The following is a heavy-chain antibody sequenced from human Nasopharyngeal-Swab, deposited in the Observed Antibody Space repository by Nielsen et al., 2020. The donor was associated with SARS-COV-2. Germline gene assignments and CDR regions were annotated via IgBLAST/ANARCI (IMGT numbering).Heavy chain of an antibody. CDR3: ARDNDPGVLWFGELFSYLDD. CDR2: VNSGCNT. D-gene: IGHD3-10*01. CDR1: GIFVSGNY. Sequence: GESLKTSCAASGIFVSGNYLKLVRQAPSMGLELVSVVNSGCNTYYADTLNGRFTISRDNSKNTLYLQMNHLRAEDTAVYYCARDNDPGVLWFGELFSYLDDWGQGTLVTVAS. J-gene: IGHJ4*02. V-gene: IGHV3-53*01.